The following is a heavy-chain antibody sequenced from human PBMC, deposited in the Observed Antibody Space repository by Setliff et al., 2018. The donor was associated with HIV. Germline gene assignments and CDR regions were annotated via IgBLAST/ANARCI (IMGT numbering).Heavy chain of an antibody. J-gene: IGHJ4*02. CDR1: GGSMNNYC. D-gene: IGHD3-10*01. CDR3: ARAQMHRGVVSWSLYYFDY. Sequence: ETLSLTCTVSGGSMNNYCWNWIRQTPGKGLEWIGYIYENAYAHYTVSLRSRVTVSMDTSKNQFSLTLRSVTAADRAVYYCARAQMHRGVVSWSLYYFDYWGQGALVTVSS. CDR2: IYENAYA. V-gene: IGHV4-59*01.